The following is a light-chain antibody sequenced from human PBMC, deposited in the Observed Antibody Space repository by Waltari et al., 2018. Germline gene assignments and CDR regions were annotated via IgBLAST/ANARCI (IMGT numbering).Light chain of an antibody. CDR3: QHYVRLPVT. J-gene: IGKJ1*01. Sequence: EIVLTQSPGTLSLSPGERATLSCRARQSLGRSLAWYQQKRGRAPSLLIYATSTRATGIPDRFSGSGSGTDFSLTISRLEPEDFAVFYCQHYVRLPVTFGLGTKVEIK. CDR1: QSLGRS. V-gene: IGKV3-20*01. CDR2: ATS.